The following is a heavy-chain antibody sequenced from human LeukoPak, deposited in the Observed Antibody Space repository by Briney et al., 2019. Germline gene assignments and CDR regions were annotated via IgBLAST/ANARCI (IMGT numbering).Heavy chain of an antibody. D-gene: IGHD3-22*01. Sequence: SETLSLTCAVYGGSFSGCYWSWIRQPPGKGLEWIGEITHSGSTNYNPSLKSRVTISVDTSKNQFSLKLSSVTAADTAVYYCARDRFDDSSGYYYHYYYYMDVWGKGTTVTVSS. CDR3: ARDRFDDSSGYYYHYYYYMDV. CDR2: ITHSGST. J-gene: IGHJ6*03. V-gene: IGHV4-34*01. CDR1: GGSFSGCY.